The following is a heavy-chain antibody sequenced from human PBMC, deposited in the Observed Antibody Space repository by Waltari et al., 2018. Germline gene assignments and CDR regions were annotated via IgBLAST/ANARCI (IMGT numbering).Heavy chain of an antibody. CDR3: AKQPD. J-gene: IGHJ4*02. CDR2: IYSGCST. V-gene: IGHV3-23*03. Sequence: EVQLLESGGGLVQPGGSLRLSCAASGFTFSSYAMSWVRQAPGKGLEWVSVIYSGCSTYYADSVKGRFTIYRDNTKNTLYLQMNSLRAEDTAVYYCAKQPDWGQGTLVTVSS. CDR1: GFTFSSYA.